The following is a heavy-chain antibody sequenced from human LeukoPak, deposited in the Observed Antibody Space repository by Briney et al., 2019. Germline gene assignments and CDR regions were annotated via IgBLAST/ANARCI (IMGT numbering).Heavy chain of an antibody. Sequence: SVKVPCKASGGTFRSYAISWVRQAPGQGLEWMGGIIPIFGTANYAQKFQGRVTITTDESTSTAYMELSSLRSEDTAVYYCASPAPDSSGYFTFDYWGQGTLVTVSS. D-gene: IGHD3-22*01. J-gene: IGHJ4*02. CDR2: IIPIFGTA. V-gene: IGHV1-69*05. CDR1: GGTFRSYA. CDR3: ASPAPDSSGYFTFDY.